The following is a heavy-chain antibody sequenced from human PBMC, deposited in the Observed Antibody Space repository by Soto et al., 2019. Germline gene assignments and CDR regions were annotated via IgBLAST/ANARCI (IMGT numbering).Heavy chain of an antibody. CDR3: AKRRGAGGHFDY. D-gene: IGHD2-15*01. J-gene: IGHJ4*02. CDR2: ISSGGST. Sequence: GGSLRLSCAASGFTFTSYAMGWVRQAPGKGLEWVSAISSGGSTYYADSVRGRFTISRDNSKDTLSLQMNSLRAEDTAVYYCAKRRGAGGHFDYWGQGALVTVSS. V-gene: IGHV3-23*01. CDR1: GFTFTSYA.